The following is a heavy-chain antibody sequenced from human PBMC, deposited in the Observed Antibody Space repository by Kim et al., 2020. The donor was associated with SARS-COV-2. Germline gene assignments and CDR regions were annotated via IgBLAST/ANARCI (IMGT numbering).Heavy chain of an antibody. CDR1: GASVTSGNYY. CDR2: IYYSGTT. CDR3: ARSYCTDTRCHEGFYYYYGLEV. V-gene: IGHV4-61*01. Sequence: SETLSLTCSVSGASVTSGNYYWSWIRQPHGKGLEWIGYIYYSGTTNYNPSLKSRVTMSVNTSKNQFSLKLRSVTAADTAVYFCARSYCTDTRCHEGFYYYYGLEVWGQGTTDTVSS. D-gene: IGHD2-2*01. J-gene: IGHJ6*02.